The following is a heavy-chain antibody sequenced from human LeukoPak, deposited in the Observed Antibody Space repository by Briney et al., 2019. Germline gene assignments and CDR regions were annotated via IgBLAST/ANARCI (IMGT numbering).Heavy chain of an antibody. D-gene: IGHD3-22*01. CDR1: GGTFSSYA. CDR3: ARDLGLAYYDSSGTTEYYYGMDV. V-gene: IGHV1-69*05. Sequence: SVKVSCKASGGTFSSYAISWVRQAPGQGLGWMGGIIPIFGTANYAQKFQGRVTITTDESTSTAYMELSSLRSEDTAVYYCARDLGLAYYDSSGTTEYYYGMDVWGQGTTVTVSS. J-gene: IGHJ6*02. CDR2: IIPIFGTA.